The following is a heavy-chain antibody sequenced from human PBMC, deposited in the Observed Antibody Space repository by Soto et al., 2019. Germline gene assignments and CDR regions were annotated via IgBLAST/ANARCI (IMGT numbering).Heavy chain of an antibody. CDR2: IIPILGIA. J-gene: IGHJ3*02. CDR3: ARGYDLSAFEI. Sequence: SVKVSCKASGGTFSSYTISWVRQAPGQGLEWMGRIIPILGIANYAQKFQGRVTITADKSTSTAYMELSSLRSEDTAVYYCARGYDLSAFEIWGQGTMVTVSS. D-gene: IGHD5-12*01. V-gene: IGHV1-69*02. CDR1: GGTFSSYT.